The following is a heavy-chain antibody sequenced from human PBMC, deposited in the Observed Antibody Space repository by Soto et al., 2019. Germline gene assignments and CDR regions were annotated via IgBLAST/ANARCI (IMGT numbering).Heavy chain of an antibody. V-gene: IGHV3-30-3*01. J-gene: IGHJ6*02. CDR2: ISYDGSNK. Sequence: GWSLRLSCSPSGFTLCRYAMRWVRQAPGEGLEWVTVISYDGSNKYYADCVKGRFTISRDNSKKKLYLQMNNLRVEETAVYYCARDGGEYCTKGVCYGMDVWGQGTTVTVSS. D-gene: IGHD2-8*01. CDR3: ARDGGEYCTKGVCYGMDV. CDR1: GFTLCRYA.